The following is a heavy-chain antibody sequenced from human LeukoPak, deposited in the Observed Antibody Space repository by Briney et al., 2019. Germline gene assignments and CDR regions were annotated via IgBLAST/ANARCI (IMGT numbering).Heavy chain of an antibody. D-gene: IGHD5-24*01. CDR1: GFTFSNYN. CDR3: ARTKEMASISYFDS. Sequence: GGSLRLSCAVSGFTFSNYNMNWVRQAPGKGLEWVSYITSTSSTIYYADSVRGRFTISRDNAKNSLYLQMNSLRAEDTALYYCARTKEMASISYFDSWGQGTLVTVSS. CDR2: ITSTSSTI. V-gene: IGHV3-48*01. J-gene: IGHJ4*02.